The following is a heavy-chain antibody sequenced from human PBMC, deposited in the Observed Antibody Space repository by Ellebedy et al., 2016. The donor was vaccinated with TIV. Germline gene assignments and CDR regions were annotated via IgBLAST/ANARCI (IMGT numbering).Heavy chain of an antibody. CDR3: ARGGGISRATLAV. V-gene: IGHV1-8*01. D-gene: IGHD2-15*01. Sequence: ASVKVSCXASGYIFTSYDISWVRQASGQGLEWLGWMNPDSHNTGYAQKFQGRATMTSDTSTRTAYLELSRLTSDDTAVYYCARGGGISRATLAVWGQGTRVTVSS. CDR2: MNPDSHNT. J-gene: IGHJ4*02. CDR1: GYIFTSYD.